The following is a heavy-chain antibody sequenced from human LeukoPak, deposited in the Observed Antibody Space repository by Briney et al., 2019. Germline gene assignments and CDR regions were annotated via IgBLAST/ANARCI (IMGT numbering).Heavy chain of an antibody. CDR1: GYTFTSYD. V-gene: IGHV1-8*01. CDR2: MNPNSGNT. CDR3: ARPNDILTGYYNGYAFDI. J-gene: IGHJ3*02. D-gene: IGHD3-9*01. Sequence: ASVKVSCKASGYTFTSYDINWVRQATGQGLEWMGWMNPNSGNTGYAQKFQGRVTMTRNTSISTAYMELSSLRSEDTPVYYCARPNDILTGYYNGYAFDIWGQGTMVTVSS.